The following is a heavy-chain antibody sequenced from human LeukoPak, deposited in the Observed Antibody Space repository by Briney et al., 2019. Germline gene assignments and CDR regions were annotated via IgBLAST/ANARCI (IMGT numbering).Heavy chain of an antibody. Sequence: GGSLRLSCAASGFTFSNYGMHWVRQAPGKGLEWVAFIRYDGSDKYYADSVKGRFSISTDNSKNMVYLQMSSLRAEDTAVYYCAKVTMGDVWFDPWGQRTLVTVSS. V-gene: IGHV3-30*02. D-gene: IGHD3-16*01. CDR2: IRYDGSDK. J-gene: IGHJ5*02. CDR1: GFTFSNYG. CDR3: AKVTMGDVWFDP.